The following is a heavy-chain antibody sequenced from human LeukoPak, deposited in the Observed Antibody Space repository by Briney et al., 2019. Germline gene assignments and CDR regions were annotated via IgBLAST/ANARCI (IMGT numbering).Heavy chain of an antibody. V-gene: IGHV4-59*01. CDR3: ARVALDYGDYVWFDP. CDR1: GGSISSYY. J-gene: IGHJ5*02. CDR2: IYYSGST. Sequence: SETLSLTCTVSGGSISSYYWSWIRQPPGKGLEWIGYIYYSGSTNYNPSLKSRVTISVDTSKNQISLKLSSVTAADTAVYYCARVALDYGDYVWFDPWGQGTLVTVSS. D-gene: IGHD4-17*01.